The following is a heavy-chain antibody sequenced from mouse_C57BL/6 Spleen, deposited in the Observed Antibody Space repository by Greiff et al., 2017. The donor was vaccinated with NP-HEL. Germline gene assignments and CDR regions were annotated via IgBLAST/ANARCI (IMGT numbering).Heavy chain of an antibody. Sequence: VQLQQSGPELVKPGASVKISCKASGYSFTGYYMNWVKQSPEKSLEWIGEINPSPGGTTSTQKFKAKATLTVDKSSSTAYMQLKSLTTVDSAVYYCAREEGGAYWGQGTLVTVSA. CDR3: AREEGGAY. V-gene: IGHV1-42*01. CDR2: INPSPGGT. J-gene: IGHJ3*01. CDR1: GYSFTGYY.